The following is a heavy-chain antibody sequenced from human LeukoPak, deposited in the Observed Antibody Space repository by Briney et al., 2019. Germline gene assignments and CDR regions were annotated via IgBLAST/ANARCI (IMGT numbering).Heavy chain of an antibody. V-gene: IGHV4-34*01. Sequence: SETLSLTCAVYGGSFSGYYWSWIRQPPGKGLEWIGETNHSGSTNYNPSLKSRVTISVDTSKNQFSLKLSSVTAADTAVYYCARGRARGYSTVGWFDPWGQGTLVTVSS. D-gene: IGHD6-13*01. CDR2: TNHSGST. CDR1: GGSFSGYY. J-gene: IGHJ5*02. CDR3: ARGRARGYSTVGWFDP.